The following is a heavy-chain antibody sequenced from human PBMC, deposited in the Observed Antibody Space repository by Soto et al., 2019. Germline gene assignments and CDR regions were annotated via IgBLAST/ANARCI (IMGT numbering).Heavy chain of an antibody. J-gene: IGHJ6*02. CDR1: GYTFTSYG. CDR2: ISAYNGNT. D-gene: IGHD3-3*01. CDR3: AGSELRFLEWPKAYGMDV. V-gene: IGHV1-18*04. Sequence: ASVKVSCKASGYTFTSYGISWVRQAPGQGLEWMGWISAYNGNTNYAQKLQGRVIMTTDTSTSTAYMELRSLRSDDTAVYYCAGSELRFLEWPKAYGMDVWGQGTTVTVSS.